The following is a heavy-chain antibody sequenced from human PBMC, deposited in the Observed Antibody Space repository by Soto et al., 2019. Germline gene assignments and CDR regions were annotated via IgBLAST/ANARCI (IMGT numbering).Heavy chain of an antibody. V-gene: IGHV4-4*02. CDR2: IFHRGTA. CDR3: ASKYCPSTICYLFDN. CDR1: GFSITSNHW. Sequence: NPSETLSLTCSVSGFSITSNHWWSWVRQAPGKGLEWIGEIFHRGTAHHNPSLESRVTLSVDKSKNQFSLILTSLTAADTAVYYCASKYCPSTICYLFDNWGPGALVTVSS. J-gene: IGHJ4*02. D-gene: IGHD2-15*01.